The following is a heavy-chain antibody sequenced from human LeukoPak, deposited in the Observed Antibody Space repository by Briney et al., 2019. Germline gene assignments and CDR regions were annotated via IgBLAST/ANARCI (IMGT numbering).Heavy chain of an antibody. CDR1: GFTFKDYA. CDR2: ISWNGGGI. CDR3: AKDVHLGYCSSTSCYDLGYYYYGMDV. Sequence: GGSLRLSCAASGFTFKDYAIHWVRQAPGKGLEWVSGISWNGGGIGYADSVKGRFTISRDNAKNSMYLQMNSLRAEDTALYYCAKDVHLGYCSSTSCYDLGYYYYGMDVWGQGTTVTVSS. J-gene: IGHJ6*02. V-gene: IGHV3-9*01. D-gene: IGHD2-2*01.